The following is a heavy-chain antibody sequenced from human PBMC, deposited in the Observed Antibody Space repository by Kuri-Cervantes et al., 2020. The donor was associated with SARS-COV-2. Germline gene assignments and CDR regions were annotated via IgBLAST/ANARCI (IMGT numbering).Heavy chain of an antibody. CDR2: IIPIFGTA. V-gene: IGHV1-69*06. J-gene: IGHJ4*02. CDR3: AKAVYDSSETFDY. CDR1: GGTFSSYA. Sequence: SVKVSCKASGGTFSSYAISWVRQAPGQGLEWMGGIIPIFGTANYAQKFQGRVTITADKSTSTAYMELSSLRSEDTAVYYCAKAVYDSSETFDYWGQGTLVTVSS. D-gene: IGHD3-22*01.